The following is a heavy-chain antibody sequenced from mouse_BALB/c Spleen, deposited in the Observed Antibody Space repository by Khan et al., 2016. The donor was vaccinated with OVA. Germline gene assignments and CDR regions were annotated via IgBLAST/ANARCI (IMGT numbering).Heavy chain of an antibody. V-gene: IGHV2-3*01. CDR2: IWGDWST. Sequence: QVQLKESGPGLVAPSQSLSITCTVSGFSLTSYGVGWVRQPPGKGLEWLGVIWGDWSTNYHSALISRLNINKDNSKSQVFLKLNSLQTDDTATYYCALYYYGRAWFAYWGQGTLVTVSA. CDR3: ALYYYGRAWFAY. J-gene: IGHJ3*01. D-gene: IGHD1-1*01. CDR1: GFSLTSYG.